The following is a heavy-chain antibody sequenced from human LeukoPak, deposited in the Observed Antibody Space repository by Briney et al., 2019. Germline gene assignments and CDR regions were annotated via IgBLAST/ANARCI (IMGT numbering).Heavy chain of an antibody. V-gene: IGHV1-69*06. Sequence: ASVKASCKASGGTFSSYAISWVRQAPGQGLEWMGGIIPIFGTANYAQKFQGRVTITADKSTSTAYMELSSLRSEDTAVYYCARADSCSSTSCYGGVGYWGQGTLVTVSS. D-gene: IGHD2-2*01. CDR3: ARADSCSSTSCYGGVGY. CDR1: GGTFSSYA. CDR2: IIPIFGTA. J-gene: IGHJ4*02.